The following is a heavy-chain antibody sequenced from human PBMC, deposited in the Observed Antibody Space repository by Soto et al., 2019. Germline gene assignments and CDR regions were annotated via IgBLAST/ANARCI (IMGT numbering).Heavy chain of an antibody. CDR2: IYYSGRT. V-gene: IGHV4-31*03. Sequence: SETLSLTCTVSGGSISSCGYYWSWIRHHPGKGLEWIGYIYYSGRTYYNPSLHSRVSIAVDTTENQFSLKLTSVTAADTSVYYCARGSFSSSSSWFDPWGRGTLVTVS. J-gene: IGHJ5*02. CDR3: ARGSFSSSSSWFDP. CDR1: GGSISSCGYY. D-gene: IGHD6-6*01.